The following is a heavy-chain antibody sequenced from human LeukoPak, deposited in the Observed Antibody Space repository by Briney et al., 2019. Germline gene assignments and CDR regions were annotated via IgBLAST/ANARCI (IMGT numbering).Heavy chain of an antibody. J-gene: IGHJ3*02. Sequence: GGSLRLSYAASGFTFSSYAMSWVRQAPGKGLEWVSAISGSGGSTYYADSVKGRFTISRDNSKNTLYLQMNSLRAEDTAVYYCAKAHGGWYLLSAFDIWGQGTMVTVSS. D-gene: IGHD6-19*01. V-gene: IGHV3-23*01. CDR3: AKAHGGWYLLSAFDI. CDR1: GFTFSSYA. CDR2: ISGSGGST.